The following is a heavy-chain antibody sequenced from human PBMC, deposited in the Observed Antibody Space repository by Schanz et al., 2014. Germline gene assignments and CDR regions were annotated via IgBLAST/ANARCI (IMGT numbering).Heavy chain of an antibody. CDR3: AREADYYYGMDV. Sequence: DVQLAESGGGLVKPGGSLRLSCAPAGFPFSDYAMNWVRQAPGKGLEWVASISSLGNYIYYADSMKGRFTISRDNAKNSLYLQINSLRPEDTAVFYCAREADYYYGMDVWGQGTTVTVSS. V-gene: IGHV3-21*04. J-gene: IGHJ6*02. D-gene: IGHD6-19*01. CDR2: ISSLGNYI. CDR1: GFPFSDYA.